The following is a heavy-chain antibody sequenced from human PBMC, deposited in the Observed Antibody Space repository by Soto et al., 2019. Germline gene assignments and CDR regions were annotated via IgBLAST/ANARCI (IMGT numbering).Heavy chain of an antibody. CDR1: GFTLSCSA. Sequence: LRLSCAASGFTLSCSAMDWVRQASGKGLEWVGRIRSKANSYATAYAASVKGRFTISRDDSKNTAYLQMNSLKTEDTAVYYCTRQVGYWGQGTLVTVSS. V-gene: IGHV3-73*01. J-gene: IGHJ4*02. CDR2: IRSKANSYAT. CDR3: TRQVGY.